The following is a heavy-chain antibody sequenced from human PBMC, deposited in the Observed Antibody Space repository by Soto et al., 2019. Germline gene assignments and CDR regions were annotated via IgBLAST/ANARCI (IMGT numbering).Heavy chain of an antibody. Sequence: QVQLVQSGAEVKKPGASVKVSCKASGYTFTSYYMHWVRQAPGQGLEWMGIINPSGGSTSYAQKFQGRVTMTRDTSTSTVYMELSSLRSEDTAVYYCATLGGGYYYYMDVWGKGTTVTVSS. J-gene: IGHJ6*03. D-gene: IGHD3-16*01. V-gene: IGHV1-46*03. CDR1: GYTFTSYY. CDR3: ATLGGGYYYYMDV. CDR2: INPSGGST.